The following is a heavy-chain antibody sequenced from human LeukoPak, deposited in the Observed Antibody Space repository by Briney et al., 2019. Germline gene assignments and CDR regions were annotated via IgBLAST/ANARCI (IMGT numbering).Heavy chain of an antibody. J-gene: IGHJ5*02. CDR1: GGTFSSYA. D-gene: IGHD2-2*01. CDR2: IIPIFGTA. V-gene: IGHV1-69*13. Sequence: SVKVSCKASGGTFSSYAISWVRQAPGQGLEWMGRIIPIFGTANYAQKFQGRVTITADESTSTAYMELSSLRSEDTAVYYCARDPPRYQPNIWWFDPGGQGTLVTVSS. CDR3: ARDPPRYQPNIWWFDP.